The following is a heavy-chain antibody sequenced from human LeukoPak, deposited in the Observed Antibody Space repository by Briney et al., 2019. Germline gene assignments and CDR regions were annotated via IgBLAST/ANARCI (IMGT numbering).Heavy chain of an antibody. Sequence: SETLSLTCAVYGGSFSGHYWSWIRQPPGKGLEWIGEINHSGSTNYNPSLKSRVTISVDTSKNQFSLKLSSVTAADTAVYYCARTTEGYCRGRSCYSYYYYMDVWGKGTTVTVSS. CDR3: ARTTEGYCRGRSCYSYYYYMDV. J-gene: IGHJ6*03. D-gene: IGHD2-15*01. V-gene: IGHV4-34*01. CDR2: INHSGST. CDR1: GGSFSGHY.